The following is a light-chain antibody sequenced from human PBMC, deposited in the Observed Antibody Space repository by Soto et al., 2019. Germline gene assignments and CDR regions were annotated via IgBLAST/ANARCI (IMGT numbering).Light chain of an antibody. CDR3: QQLPSYPRGLT. J-gene: IGKJ4*02. Sequence: DIQLTQSPSFLSASVGDRVTITCRASQGISSYLAWYQQKPGKAPKLLIYAASTLQSGVPSRFSGSGSGTEFTLTLSSLQPEDFATSDCQQLPSYPRGLTFGGGTKVEIK. V-gene: IGKV1-9*01. CDR2: AAS. CDR1: QGISSY.